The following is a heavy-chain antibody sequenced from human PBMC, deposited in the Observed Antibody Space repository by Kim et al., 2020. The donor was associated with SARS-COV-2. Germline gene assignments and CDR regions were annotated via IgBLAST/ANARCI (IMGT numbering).Heavy chain of an antibody. CDR1: DGSMSTHAYY. D-gene: IGHD3-10*01. J-gene: IGHJ6*01. CDR3: ARASGSWSPGYGMDV. Sequence: SETLSLTCTVSDGSMSTHAYYWNWIRQNPGKGLEWIGFFYNSGITSYNPALKSRVTITIDTSENKLSLKVTSAIAADTDVYFCARASGSWSPGYGMDVWG. V-gene: IGHV4-31*03. CDR2: FYNSGIT.